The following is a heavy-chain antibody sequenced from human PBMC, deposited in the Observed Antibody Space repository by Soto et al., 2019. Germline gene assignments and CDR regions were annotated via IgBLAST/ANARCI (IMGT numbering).Heavy chain of an antibody. D-gene: IGHD6-19*01. J-gene: IGHJ4*02. CDR1: GGSISSGGYY. Sequence: SETLSLTCTVSGGSISSGGYYWNWIRQPPGKGLEWIGYMYFSGNTYNNPSLKSRVTISVDKSKNQFSLKLTSVTAADTAVYYCARANQWLAAFFFDHWGQGILVTVSS. CDR3: ARANQWLAAFFFDH. V-gene: IGHV4-31*03. CDR2: MYFSGNT.